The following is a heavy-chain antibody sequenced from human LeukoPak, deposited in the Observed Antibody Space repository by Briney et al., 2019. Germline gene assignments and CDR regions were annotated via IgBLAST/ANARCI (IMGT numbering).Heavy chain of an antibody. CDR3: ARDPGAVSSSSPYNWFDP. D-gene: IGHD6-13*01. V-gene: IGHV4-34*01. J-gene: IGHJ5*02. Sequence: SETLSLTCAVYGGSFSGYYWSWIRQPPGKGLEWIGEINHSGSTNYNPSLKSRVTISVDTSKNQFSLKLSSVTAADTAVYYCARDPGAVSSSSPYNWFDPWGQGTLVTVSS. CDR1: GGSFSGYY. CDR2: INHSGST.